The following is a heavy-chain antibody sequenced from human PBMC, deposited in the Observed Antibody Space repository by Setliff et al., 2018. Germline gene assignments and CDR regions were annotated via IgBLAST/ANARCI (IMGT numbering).Heavy chain of an antibody. Sequence: PSETLSLTCTVSGDSISSRTHYWSWIRQPAGKGLEWIGHFHTGGATDYNLSLKSRVTISLDSSKNQFSLRLSSVTAADAAVYFCARESATIGEFPLYYFDKWGQGIPVTVSS. V-gene: IGHV4-61*09. CDR2: FHTGGAT. CDR1: GDSISSRTHY. J-gene: IGHJ4*02. D-gene: IGHD3-10*01. CDR3: ARESATIGEFPLYYFDK.